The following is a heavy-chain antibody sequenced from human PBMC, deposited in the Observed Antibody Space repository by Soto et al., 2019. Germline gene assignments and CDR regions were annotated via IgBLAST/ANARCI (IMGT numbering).Heavy chain of an antibody. J-gene: IGHJ4*02. V-gene: IGHV3-30*18. CDR3: AKGYYFDY. CDR1: GFTFSSYG. Sequence: QVQLVESGGGVVQHGRSLRLSCAASGFTFSSYGMHWVRQAPGKGLEWVAVISYDGSNKYYADSVKGRFTISRDNSKNTLYLQMNSLRAEDTAVYYCAKGYYFDYWGQGTLVTVSS. CDR2: ISYDGSNK.